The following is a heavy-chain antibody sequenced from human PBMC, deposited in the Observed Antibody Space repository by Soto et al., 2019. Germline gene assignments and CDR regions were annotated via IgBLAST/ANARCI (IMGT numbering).Heavy chain of an antibody. D-gene: IGHD2-15*01. Sequence: QVQLHESGPGLVKPSQTLSLTCTVSGASISSGGFCWTWIRQHPGKGLEWIGFIDYSGNTYYNPSLNSRVTISTDTSNNQFSLRLSSVTAVDTAVYFCGRDRMNTATLQWGQGTLVTVSS. CDR1: GASISSGGFC. V-gene: IGHV4-31*03. CDR2: IDYSGNT. J-gene: IGHJ4*02. CDR3: GRDRMNTATLQ.